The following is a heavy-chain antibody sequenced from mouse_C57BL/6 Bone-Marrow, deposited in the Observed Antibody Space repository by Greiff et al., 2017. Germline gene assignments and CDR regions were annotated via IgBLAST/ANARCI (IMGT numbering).Heavy chain of an antibody. D-gene: IGHD1-1*01. Sequence: EVQRVESGGGLVKPGGSLKLSCAASGFTFSDYGMHWVRQAPEQGLEWVAYISSGSSTINYADTVKGRFTISRDNAKNTLFLQMTSLRSEDTAMYYCARGGYGSHDYWGQGTTLTVSS. CDR3: ARGGYGSHDY. CDR2: ISSGSSTI. V-gene: IGHV5-17*01. J-gene: IGHJ2*01. CDR1: GFTFSDYG.